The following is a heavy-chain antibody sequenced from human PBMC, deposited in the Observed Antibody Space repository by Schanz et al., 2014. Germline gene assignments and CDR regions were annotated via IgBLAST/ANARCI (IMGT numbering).Heavy chain of an antibody. V-gene: IGHV3-48*01. CDR2: IDGKSTTV. D-gene: IGHD6-13*01. CDR1: GFSFSSYS. J-gene: IGHJ6*02. Sequence: EADLVESGGGLIQRGESLRLSCSASGFSFSSYSMNWVRQAPGKGLEWLSYIDGKSTTVYYADSVKGRFTVSRDNARNSLYLHMNTLGAEDTAVYYCAREEGWGIAAAGPKHYYYGMDVWGQGITVTVSS. CDR3: AREEGWGIAAAGPKHYYYGMDV.